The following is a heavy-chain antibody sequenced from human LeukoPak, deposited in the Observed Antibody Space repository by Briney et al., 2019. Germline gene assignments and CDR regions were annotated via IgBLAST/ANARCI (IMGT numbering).Heavy chain of an antibody. CDR2: LYHSWST. CDR1: GDSISNYY. D-gene: IGHD6-13*01. V-gene: IGHV4-59*01. CDR3: ARGGDTSSWYAWFDP. J-gene: IGHJ5*02. Sequence: SETLSLTCTVSGDSISNYYWSWIRHPPGRALEGIGYLYHSWSTKYNPSLKSRVTLSIDTYKQQLSLKLSSVNAADTAMYYCARGGDTSSWYAWFDPWGQGPLVSVSS.